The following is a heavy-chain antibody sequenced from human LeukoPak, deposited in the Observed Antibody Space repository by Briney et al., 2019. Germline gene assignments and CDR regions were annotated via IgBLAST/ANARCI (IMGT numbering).Heavy chain of an antibody. D-gene: IGHD5-24*01. CDR2: IYYSGST. CDR1: HDSISDSSYY. J-gene: IGHJ6*03. CDR3: ARQGDGYNVYCIVV. V-gene: IGHV4-39*01. Sequence: SETLSLTCTVSHDSISDSSYYWGWIRQPPGKGLEWLGSIYYSGSTYYNPSLKSRVTISADTSKTQFSLKLNSVTAADTAVYYCARQGDGYNVYCIVVWGNRTTVTVSS.